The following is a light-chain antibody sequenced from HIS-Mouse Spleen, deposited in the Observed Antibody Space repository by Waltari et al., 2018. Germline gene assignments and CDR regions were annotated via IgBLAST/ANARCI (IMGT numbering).Light chain of an antibody. J-gene: IGKJ1*01. Sequence: DIHMTQSPSTLSASVGDRLTIPCRARQSSSNWLAWYQQKPRKGPKVPIYKASSLESGVPSRFSCSGSGTEFTFTISSLQADDFATYYCQQYNSYSWTFGQGTKVEIK. CDR2: KAS. CDR1: QSSSNW. CDR3: QQYNSYSWT. V-gene: IGKV1-5*03.